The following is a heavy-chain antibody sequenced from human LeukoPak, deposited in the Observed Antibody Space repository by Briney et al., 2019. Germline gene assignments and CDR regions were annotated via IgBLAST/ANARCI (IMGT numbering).Heavy chain of an antibody. CDR2: ISWNSGSM. V-gene: IGHV3-9*03. J-gene: IGHJ4*02. Sequence: GGFLRLSCAASGFTFDDYAMHWVRQAPGKGLEWVSGISWNSGSMGYADSVKGRFTISRDNAKNSLYLQMNSLRAEDMALYYCAKDNDSSGYYGPYFDYWGQGTLVTVSS. CDR3: AKDNDSSGYYGPYFDY. CDR1: GFTFDDYA. D-gene: IGHD3-22*01.